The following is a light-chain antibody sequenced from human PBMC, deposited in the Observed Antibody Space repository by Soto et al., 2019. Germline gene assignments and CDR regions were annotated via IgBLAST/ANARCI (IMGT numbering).Light chain of an antibody. CDR1: QSVSSY. J-gene: IGKJ5*01. Sequence: EIVLTHSPATLSLSRGETATLSCRASQSVSSYLAWYQQKTGQAPRILIYDESNRATGIPARLSGSGSGTDLTLTISSLEPEDFAVYYCQHRSNWPITXGQGTRLEI. CDR2: DES. V-gene: IGKV3-11*01. CDR3: QHRSNWPIT.